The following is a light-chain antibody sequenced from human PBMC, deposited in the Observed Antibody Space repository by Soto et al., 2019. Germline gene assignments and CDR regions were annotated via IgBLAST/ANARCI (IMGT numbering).Light chain of an antibody. CDR2: GAS. CDR1: QSVSSGH. CDR3: HHYNNWPRT. Sequence: DIVLTQSPGTLSLSPGERASLSCRASQSVSSGHLAWYQQKPGQAPRLLIYGASTRATGIPARFSGSGSGTEFTLTISSLQSEDFAVYYCHHYNNWPRTFGQGTKVDIK. V-gene: IGKV3-15*01. J-gene: IGKJ1*01.